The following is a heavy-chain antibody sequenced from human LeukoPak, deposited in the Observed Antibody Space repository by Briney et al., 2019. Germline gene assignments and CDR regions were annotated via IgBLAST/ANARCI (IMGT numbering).Heavy chain of an antibody. D-gene: IGHD6-19*01. CDR3: ANSGWYDFGFDY. J-gene: IGHJ4*02. CDR1: GFTLSDYY. CDR2: ISSSGSTI. V-gene: IGHV3-11*04. Sequence: GGSLRLSCAASGFTLSDYYMSWIRQAPGKGLEWLSYISSSGSTIYYADSVKGRFTISRDNAKNSLYLQMNSLRAEDTAVYYCANSGWYDFGFDYWGQGTLVTVSS.